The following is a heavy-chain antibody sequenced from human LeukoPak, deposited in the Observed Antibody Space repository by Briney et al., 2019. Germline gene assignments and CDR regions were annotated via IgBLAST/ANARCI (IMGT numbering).Heavy chain of an antibody. CDR3: SRVAFWVQNNDFWSGYPDY. CDR2: IRNKAYGETK. V-gene: IGHV3-49*04. J-gene: IGHJ4*02. D-gene: IGHD3-3*01. CDR1: GFTFGDYA. Sequence: GGSLRLSCTTSGFTFGDYAMNWVRQAPGKGLEWVGFIRNKAYGETKEYAASVKGRFTISRDDSKSIAYLQMNSLKTEDTAVYYCSRVAFWVQNNDFWSGYPDYWGQGTLVTVSS.